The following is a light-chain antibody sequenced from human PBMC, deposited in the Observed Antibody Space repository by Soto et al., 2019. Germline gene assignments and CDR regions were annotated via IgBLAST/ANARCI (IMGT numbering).Light chain of an antibody. CDR3: QQHYSTPYT. Sequence: DIVMTQSPDSLAVSLGERATINCKSSQSVLYRSNNNNYLAWYQQKSGQPPKLLIYWASTRESGVPDRFSGSGSGTDFTLTISSLQAEDVAVYYCQQHYSTPYTFGQGTKLEIK. V-gene: IGKV4-1*01. J-gene: IGKJ2*01. CDR1: QSVLYRSNNNNY. CDR2: WAS.